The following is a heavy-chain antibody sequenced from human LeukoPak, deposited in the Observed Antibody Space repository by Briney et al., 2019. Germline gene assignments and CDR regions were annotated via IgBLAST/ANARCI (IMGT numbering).Heavy chain of an antibody. D-gene: IGHD3-16*02. CDR1: GFTSSSYA. CDR2: ISGSGGST. V-gene: IGHV3-23*01. CDR3: AKSVMITFGGVIGAFDI. J-gene: IGHJ3*02. Sequence: GSLRLSCAASGFTSSSYAMSWVRQAPGKGLEWVSAISGSGGSTYCADSVKGRFTISRDNSKNTLYLQMNSLRAEDTAVYYCAKSVMITFGGVIGAFDIWGQGTMVTVSS.